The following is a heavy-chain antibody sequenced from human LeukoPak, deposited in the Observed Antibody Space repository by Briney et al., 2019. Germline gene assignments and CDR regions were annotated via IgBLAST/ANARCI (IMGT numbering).Heavy chain of an antibody. D-gene: IGHD3-10*01. Sequence: GGSLRLSCAASGFTFINSGMSWVRQAPGKGLEWVSAISTDAGETHYADSVKGRFTISRDNSKNTVSLQMSSLRAEDTALYYCAKGSGNGYGSGPFDYWGQGTLVTVSS. J-gene: IGHJ4*02. CDR3: AKGSGNGYGSGPFDY. V-gene: IGHV3-23*01. CDR2: ISTDAGET. CDR1: GFTFINSG.